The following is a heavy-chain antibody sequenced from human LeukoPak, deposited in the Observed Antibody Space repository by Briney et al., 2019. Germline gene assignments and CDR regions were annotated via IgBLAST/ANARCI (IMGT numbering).Heavy chain of an antibody. CDR3: ARFSYDSSGYYGSNY. CDR2: IYTSGST. V-gene: IGHV4-61*02. D-gene: IGHD3-22*01. Sequence: SQTLSLTCTVSGGSISSGSYYWSWIRQAAGKGLERIGRIYTSGSTNYNPSLKSRVTISVDTSKNQFSLKLSSVTAADTAVYYCARFSYDSSGYYGSNYWGQGTLVTVSS. CDR1: GGSISSGSYY. J-gene: IGHJ4*02.